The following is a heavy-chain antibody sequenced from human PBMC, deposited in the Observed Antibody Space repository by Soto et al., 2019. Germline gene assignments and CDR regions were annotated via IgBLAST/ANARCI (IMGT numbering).Heavy chain of an antibody. CDR2: IIPMPGIA. D-gene: IGHD4-17*01. CDR3: ASSIPFTYGDSIDDY. Sequence: SVKVSCKASGGTFSSYTISWVRRAPGQGLEWMGRIIPMPGIANYAQKFQGRVTITADKSTSTAYMELSSLRSEDTAVYYCASSIPFTYGDSIDDYWGQGTLVTVSS. CDR1: GGTFSSYT. V-gene: IGHV1-69*02. J-gene: IGHJ4*02.